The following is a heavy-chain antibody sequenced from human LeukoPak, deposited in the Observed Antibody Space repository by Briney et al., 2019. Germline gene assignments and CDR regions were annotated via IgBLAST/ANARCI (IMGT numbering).Heavy chain of an antibody. CDR2: ISYDGSNK. J-gene: IGHJ6*03. Sequence: PPGGSLRLSCAASGFTFSSYGMHWVRQAPGKGLEWVAVISYDGSNKYYADSVKGRFTISRDNSKNTLYLQMNSLRAEDTAVYYCAGVYYYYYMDVWGKGTTVTVSS. CDR3: AGVYYYYYMDV. CDR1: GFTFSSYG. V-gene: IGHV3-30*03. D-gene: IGHD2-8*01.